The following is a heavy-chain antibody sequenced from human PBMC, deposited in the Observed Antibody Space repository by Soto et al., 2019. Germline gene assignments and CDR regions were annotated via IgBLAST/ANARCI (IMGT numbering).Heavy chain of an antibody. CDR2: ISYEGSNT. Sequence: QVQLVESGGGVVQPGTSLRLSCAASGLIFSSYGIHWVRQAPGKGLEWVSVISYEGSNTYYADSVKGRFIISRDNSKNTLYLQMSSLRVEDSAVYYCAKSESTTSVRRIDSWGQGTLVTVSS. CDR3: AKSESTTSVRRIDS. V-gene: IGHV3-30*18. D-gene: IGHD1-1*01. CDR1: GLIFSSYG. J-gene: IGHJ4*02.